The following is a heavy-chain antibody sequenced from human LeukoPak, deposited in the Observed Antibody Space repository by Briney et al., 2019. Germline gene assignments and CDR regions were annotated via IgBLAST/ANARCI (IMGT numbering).Heavy chain of an antibody. CDR1: GFTFSSYS. CDR3: ARGGILYPEDY. J-gene: IGHJ4*02. V-gene: IGHV3-21*01. CDR2: ISSSSSYI. D-gene: IGHD2-8*01. Sequence: GGSLRLSCAASGFTFSSYSMNWVRQAPGQGLEWVSSISSSSSYIYYADSVKGRFTISRDNAKNSLYLQMNSLRAEDTAVYYCARGGILYPEDYWGQGTLVTVSS.